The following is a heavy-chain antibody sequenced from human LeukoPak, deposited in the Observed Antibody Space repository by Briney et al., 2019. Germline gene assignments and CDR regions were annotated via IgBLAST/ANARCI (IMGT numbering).Heavy chain of an antibody. D-gene: IGHD5-18*01. CDR2: ISSNGGST. Sequence: GGSLRLSCAASGFTFSSYAMHWVRQAPGKGLEYVSAISSNGGSTYYANSVKGRFTISRDNSKNTLYLQMGSLRAEDMAVYYCARGQADTAMDYWGQGTLVTVSS. J-gene: IGHJ4*02. CDR3: ARGQADTAMDY. CDR1: GFTFSSYA. V-gene: IGHV3-64*01.